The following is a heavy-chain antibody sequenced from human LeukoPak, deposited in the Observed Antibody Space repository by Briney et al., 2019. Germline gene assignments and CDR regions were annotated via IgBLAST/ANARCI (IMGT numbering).Heavy chain of an antibody. J-gene: IGHJ6*02. CDR3: ARGYYDSSGSLGMDV. V-gene: IGHV3-74*01. CDR2: INSDGSST. CDR1: GFTFSSFW. D-gene: IGHD3-22*01. Sequence: PGGSLRLSCAASGFTFSSFWMHWVRQAPEKGLVWVSRINSDGSSTSYADSVKGRFTISRDNAKNTLYLQMNSLRAEDTAVYYCARGYYDSSGSLGMDVWGQGTTVTVSS.